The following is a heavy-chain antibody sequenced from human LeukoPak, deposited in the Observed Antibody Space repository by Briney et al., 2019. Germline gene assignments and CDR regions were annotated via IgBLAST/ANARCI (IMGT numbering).Heavy chain of an antibody. V-gene: IGHV3-20*01. CDR2: INWNGGRT. J-gene: IGHJ4*02. Sequence: GGSLRVSCAASGFTFDDYGMSWVRQAPGKGLEWVSGINWNGGRTGYADSVKGRFTISRDNAKNSLYLQMNSLRAEDTALYHCARDAEFGGGNDYWGQGTLVTVSS. CDR3: ARDAEFGGGNDY. D-gene: IGHD3-16*01. CDR1: GFTFDDYG.